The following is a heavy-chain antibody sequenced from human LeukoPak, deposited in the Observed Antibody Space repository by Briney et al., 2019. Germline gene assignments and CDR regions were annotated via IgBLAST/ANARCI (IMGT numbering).Heavy chain of an antibody. J-gene: IGHJ4*02. CDR1: GFTFSSYS. Sequence: PGGSLRLSCAASGFTFSSYSMNWVRQAPGKGLEWVSSISSSSSYIYYADSVKGRFTISRDNAKNSLYLQMNSLRAEDTAVYYCARLAIFGVVTGAHFDYWGQGTLVTVSS. D-gene: IGHD3-3*01. V-gene: IGHV3-21*01. CDR2: ISSSSSYI. CDR3: ARLAIFGVVTGAHFDY.